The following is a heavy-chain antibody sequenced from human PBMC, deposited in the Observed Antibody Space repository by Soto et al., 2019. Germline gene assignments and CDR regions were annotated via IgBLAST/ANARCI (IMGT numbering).Heavy chain of an antibody. J-gene: IGHJ4*02. CDR2: INPNSGGT. D-gene: IGHD3-9*01. CDR1: GYTFTGYY. V-gene: IGHV1-2*04. CDR3: ARGYDILTGYLFDY. Sequence: VKVSCKASGYTFTGYYMHWVRQAPGQGLEWMGWINPNSGGTNYAQKFQGWVTMTRDTSISTAYMELSRLRSDDTAVYYCARGYDILTGYLFDYWGQGTLVTVSS.